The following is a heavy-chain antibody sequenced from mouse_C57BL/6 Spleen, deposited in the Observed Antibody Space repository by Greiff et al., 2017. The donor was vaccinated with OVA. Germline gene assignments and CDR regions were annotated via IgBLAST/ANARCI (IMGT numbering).Heavy chain of an antibody. CDR2: IYPRDGST. V-gene: IGHV1-78*01. Sequence: QVQLKESDAELVKPGASVKISCKVSGYTFTDHTIHWMKQRPEQGLEWIGYIYPRDGSTKYNEKFKGKATLTADKSSSTAYMQLNSLTSEDSAVYFCARGEAYYCGSSYGENYFDYWGQGTTLTVSS. CDR3: ARGEAYYCGSSYGENYFDY. D-gene: IGHD1-1*01. CDR1: GYTFTDHT. J-gene: IGHJ2*01.